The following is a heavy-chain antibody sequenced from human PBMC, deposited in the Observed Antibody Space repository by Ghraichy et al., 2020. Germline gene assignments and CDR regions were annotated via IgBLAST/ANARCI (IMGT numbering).Heavy chain of an antibody. CDR2: IWYDGSNK. CDR3: ARVLLAGSGSHYYGMDV. CDR1: GFTFSSYG. V-gene: IGHV3-33*08. J-gene: IGHJ6*02. Sequence: GESLNISCAASGFTFSSYGMHWVRQAPGKGLEWVAVIWYDGSNKYYADSVKGRFTISRDNSKNTLYLQMNSLRAEDTAVYYCARVLLAGSGSHYYGMDVWGQGTTVTVSS. D-gene: IGHD3-10*01.